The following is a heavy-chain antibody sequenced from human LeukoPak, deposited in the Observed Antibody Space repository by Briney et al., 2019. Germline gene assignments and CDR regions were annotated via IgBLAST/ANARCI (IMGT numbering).Heavy chain of an antibody. CDR2: IYSGGST. J-gene: IGHJ4*02. CDR3: ARDNRDYYGSGSYDY. CDR1: GFTVSSNY. Sequence: GGSLRLSCAASGFTVSSNYMSWVRQAPGKGLEWVSVIYSGGSTYYADSVKGRFTISRHNSKNTLYLQMNSLRAEDTAVYYCARDNRDYYGSGSYDYWGQGTLVTVSS. V-gene: IGHV3-53*04. D-gene: IGHD3-10*01.